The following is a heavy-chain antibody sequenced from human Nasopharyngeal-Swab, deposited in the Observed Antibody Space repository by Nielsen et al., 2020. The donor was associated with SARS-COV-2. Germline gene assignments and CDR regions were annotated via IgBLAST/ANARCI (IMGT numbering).Heavy chain of an antibody. CDR2: IYYSGST. CDR3: ARLDVSAAGRDY. J-gene: IGHJ4*02. D-gene: IGHD6-13*01. V-gene: IGHV4-39*01. Sequence: WIRQPPGKGLEWIGSIYYSGSTYYNPSLKSRVTISVDTSKNQFSLKLSSVTAADTAVYYCARLDVSAAGRDYWGQGTLVTV.